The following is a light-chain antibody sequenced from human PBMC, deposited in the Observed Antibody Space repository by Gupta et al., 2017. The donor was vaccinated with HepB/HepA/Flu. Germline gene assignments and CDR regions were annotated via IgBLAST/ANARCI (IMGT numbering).Light chain of an antibody. CDR3: AAWDDSLSANVV. Sequence: QPVLTQPPSASGTPGKRVTISCSGSSSTIGSNYVYWYQQLPGTAPKLLIYRNNQRPSGVADRFSGSKSGTAASLVISGLRSEDEAAYYCAAWDDSLSANVVFGGGTKLTVL. V-gene: IGLV1-47*01. CDR1: SSTIGSNY. J-gene: IGLJ2*01. CDR2: RNN.